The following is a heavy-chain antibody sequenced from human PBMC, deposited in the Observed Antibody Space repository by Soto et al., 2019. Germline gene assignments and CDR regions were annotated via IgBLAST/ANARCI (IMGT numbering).Heavy chain of an antibody. V-gene: IGHV3-53*01. CDR2: IYSGGST. J-gene: IGHJ6*02. D-gene: IGHD2-2*03. CDR3: ATPIGYCSSTSCNLGWDGMDV. CDR1: GFTVSSNY. Sequence: PGGSLRLSCAASGFTVSSNYMSWVRQAPGKGLEWVSVIYSGGSTYYAGSVKGRFTISRDNSKNTLYLQMNSLRAEDTAVYYCATPIGYCSSTSCNLGWDGMDVWGQGTTVTVSS.